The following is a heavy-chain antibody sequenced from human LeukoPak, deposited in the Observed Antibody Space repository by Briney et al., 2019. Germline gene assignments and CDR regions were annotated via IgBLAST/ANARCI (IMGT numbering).Heavy chain of an antibody. CDR3: ARRGYSGRMI. V-gene: IGHV4-34*01. Sequence: SETLSLTCAVYGGSFSGYYWTWIRQPPGKGLEWIGEINHSGSTNYNPSLKSRVTISVDTSKNQFSLKLSSVTAADTAVYYCARRGYSGRMIWGQGTMVTVSS. D-gene: IGHD5-12*01. J-gene: IGHJ3*02. CDR2: INHSGST. CDR1: GGSFSGYY.